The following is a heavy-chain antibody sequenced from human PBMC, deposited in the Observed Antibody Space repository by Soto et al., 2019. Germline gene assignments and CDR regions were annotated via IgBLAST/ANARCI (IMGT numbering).Heavy chain of an antibody. J-gene: IGHJ4*02. Sequence: HVQLQESGPGLLKPSETLSLICTVSGDSISSYYWSWIRQRPGKGLEWIGFIYYTGSTNYNPALKSRATISVDTSKNQLSLKLSSVTAADPAVYYCARRAGAVPGRIDFWGQGTLVSVSS. CDR3: ARRAGAVPGRIDF. CDR1: GDSISSYY. V-gene: IGHV4-59*08. CDR2: IYYTGST. D-gene: IGHD6-19*01.